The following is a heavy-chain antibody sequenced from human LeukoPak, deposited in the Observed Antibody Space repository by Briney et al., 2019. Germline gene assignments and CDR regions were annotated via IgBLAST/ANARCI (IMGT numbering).Heavy chain of an antibody. CDR1: GDSINNNY. D-gene: IGHD3-9*01. CDR2: IYSSGST. CDR3: ARSYSILTGYYYFDY. V-gene: IGHV4-4*07. Sequence: SETLSLTCTVSGDSINNNYWSWIRQPAGKGLEWVGRIYSSGSTNYNPSLKSRVTLSVDTSKNQFSLKLSSVTAADTAVYFCARSYSILTGYYYFDYWGQGILVTVSS. J-gene: IGHJ4*02.